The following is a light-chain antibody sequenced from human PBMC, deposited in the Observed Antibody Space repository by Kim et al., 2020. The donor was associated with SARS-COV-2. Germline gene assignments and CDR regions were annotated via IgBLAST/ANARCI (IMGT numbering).Light chain of an antibody. Sequence: SYELTQPSSVSVSPGQTARITCSGDVLAKKYARWFQQKPGQAPVLVIYKDSERPSGIPERFSGSGSGTTVTLTISGAQVEDEADYYCYSAADNNEVFGGGTKLTVL. CDR3: YSAADNNEV. V-gene: IGLV3-27*01. CDR1: VLAKKY. J-gene: IGLJ2*01. CDR2: KDS.